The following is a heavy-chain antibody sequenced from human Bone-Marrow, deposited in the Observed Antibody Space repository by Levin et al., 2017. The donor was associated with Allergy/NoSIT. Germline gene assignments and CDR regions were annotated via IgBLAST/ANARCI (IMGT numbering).Heavy chain of an antibody. CDR1: GASIHDSY. Sequence: SQTLSLTCTVSGASIHDSYWSWIRPPPGKGLEWIGFAHHSGSTNYNPSLKSRVIASVDTSKNQFSLTVTSVTAADTAVYYCARPYTSSYWFFDLWGRGTLVTVSS. D-gene: IGHD2-2*02. V-gene: IGHV4-59*08. CDR2: AHHSGST. J-gene: IGHJ2*01. CDR3: ARPYTSSYWFFDL.